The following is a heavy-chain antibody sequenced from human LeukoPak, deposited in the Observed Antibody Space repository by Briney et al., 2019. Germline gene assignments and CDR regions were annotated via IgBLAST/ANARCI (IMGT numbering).Heavy chain of an antibody. J-gene: IGHJ4*02. CDR1: GYTFTNYG. CDR2: ISAYNGNT. Sequence: ASVKVSCKASGYTFTNYGISWVRQAPGQGLEWMGWISAYNGNTNYAQKLQGRVTMTTDTSTSTAYMELRSLRSDDTAVYYCARDSDIAVAATFDYWGQGTLVTVSS. CDR3: ARDSDIAVAATFDY. D-gene: IGHD6-19*01. V-gene: IGHV1-18*01.